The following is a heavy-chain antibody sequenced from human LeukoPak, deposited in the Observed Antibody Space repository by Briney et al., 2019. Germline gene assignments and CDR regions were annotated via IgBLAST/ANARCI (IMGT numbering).Heavy chain of an antibody. CDR1: GFTFSSYA. J-gene: IGHJ5*02. CDR3: ARAPEGA. V-gene: IGHV3-64*01. CDR2: ISSNGGST. Sequence: PGGSLRPSCAASGFTFSSYAMHWVRQAPGKGLEYVSAISSNGGSTYYANSVKGRFTISRDNSKNTLYLQMGSLRAEDMAVYYCARAPEGAWGQGTLVTVSS.